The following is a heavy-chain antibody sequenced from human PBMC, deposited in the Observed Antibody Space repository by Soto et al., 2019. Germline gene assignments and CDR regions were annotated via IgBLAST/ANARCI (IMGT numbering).Heavy chain of an antibody. CDR1: GGSVSSGSYY. Sequence: PSETLSLTCTVSGGSVSSGSYYWSWIRQPPGKGLEWIGYIYYSGSTNYNPSLKSRVTISVDTSKNQFSLKLSSVTAADTAVYYCASYISGWYAVSYWAQGTLVNVSS. CDR2: IYYSGST. CDR3: ASYISGWYAVSY. V-gene: IGHV4-61*01. J-gene: IGHJ4*02. D-gene: IGHD6-19*01.